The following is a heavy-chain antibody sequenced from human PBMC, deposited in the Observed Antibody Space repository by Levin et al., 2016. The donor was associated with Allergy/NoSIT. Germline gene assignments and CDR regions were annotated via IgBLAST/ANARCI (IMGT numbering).Heavy chain of an antibody. J-gene: IGHJ1*01. D-gene: IGHD1-26*01. CDR2: LDTGENA. V-gene: IGHV4-39*01. Sequence: RQAPGKGLEWIGSLDTGENAYYNPSLKSRVTMLVDKSKNQFSLEVISVTAADTAIYYCASFSESPARMDFQHWGQGFLVTVSS. CDR3: ASFSESPARMDFQH.